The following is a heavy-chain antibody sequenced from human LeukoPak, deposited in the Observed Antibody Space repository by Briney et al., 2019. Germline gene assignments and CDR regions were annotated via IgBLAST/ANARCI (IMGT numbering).Heavy chain of an antibody. CDR1: GGSIRSYY. Sequence: PSETLSLTCTVSGGSIRSYYWSWIRQPPGKGLEWIGYIYSSGSTDYNPSLKSRVTISVDTSKNQFSLRLSSVTAADTAVYYCARVRGYSYGYGYFDYWGQGTLVTVSS. J-gene: IGHJ4*02. D-gene: IGHD5-18*01. V-gene: IGHV4-59*01. CDR2: IYSSGST. CDR3: ARVRGYSYGYGYFDY.